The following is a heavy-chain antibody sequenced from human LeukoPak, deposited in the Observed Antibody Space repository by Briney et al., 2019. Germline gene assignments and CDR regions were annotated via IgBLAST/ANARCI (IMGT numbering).Heavy chain of an antibody. CDR3: AKMDASGSDNWFDP. D-gene: IGHD3-10*01. J-gene: IGHJ5*02. CDR2: INPNSGGT. Sequence: ASLKVSCKASGYTFTSYDINWVRQATGQGLEWMGWINPNSGGTNYAQKFQGRVTMTRDTSISTAYMELSSLRSEDTAVYYCAKMDASGSDNWFDPWGQGTLVTVSS. V-gene: IGHV1-2*02. CDR1: GYTFTSYD.